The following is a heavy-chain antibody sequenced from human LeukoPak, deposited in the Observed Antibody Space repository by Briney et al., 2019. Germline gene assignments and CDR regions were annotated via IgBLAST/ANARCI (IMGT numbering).Heavy chain of an antibody. V-gene: IGHV1-69*13. CDR2: IIPIFGTA. D-gene: IGHD2-2*01. CDR3: AREEVYCSSTSCYFP. CDR1: GGTFSSYA. J-gene: IGHJ5*02. Sequence: SVKVSCKASGGTFSSYAISWVRQAPGQGFEWMGGIIPIFGTANYAQKFQGRVTITADESTSTAYMELSSLRSEDTAVYYCAREEVYCSSTSCYFPWGQGTLVTVSS.